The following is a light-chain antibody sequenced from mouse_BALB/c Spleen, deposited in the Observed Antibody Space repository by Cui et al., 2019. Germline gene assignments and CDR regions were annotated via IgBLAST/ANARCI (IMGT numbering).Light chain of an antibody. Sequence: DIKMTQSPSSMYASLGERVTITSKASQDINSYVSWFQQKPGKSPKTLIYRANRLVDGVPSRFSGSGSGQDYSLTISSLEYEDMGIYYCLQYDEFPWTFGGGTKLEIK. J-gene: IGKJ1*01. CDR3: LQYDEFPWT. V-gene: IGKV14-111*01. CDR2: RAN. CDR1: QDINSY.